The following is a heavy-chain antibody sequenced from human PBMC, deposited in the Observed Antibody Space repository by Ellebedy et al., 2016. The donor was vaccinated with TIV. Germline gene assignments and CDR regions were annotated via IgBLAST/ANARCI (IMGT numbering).Heavy chain of an antibody. D-gene: IGHD2-8*01. V-gene: IGHV4-61*02. CDR3: ATCLKYCTRTPFDI. CDR1: GGSISSGSYY. J-gene: IGHJ3*02. Sequence: SETLSLXCTVSGGSISSGSYYWSWIRQPAGKGLEWIGRIYTSGSTNYNPSLKSRVTMSVDTSKNQFSLKLNSVTAADTAVYYCATCLKYCTRTPFDIWGQGTMVTVSS. CDR2: IYTSGST.